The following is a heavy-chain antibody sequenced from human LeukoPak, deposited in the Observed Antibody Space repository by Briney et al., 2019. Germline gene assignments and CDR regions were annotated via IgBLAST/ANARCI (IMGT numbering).Heavy chain of an antibody. CDR2: IYYSGST. V-gene: IGHV4-31*03. CDR3: ARGRGLRYFDWLDY. CDR1: GGSISSGGYY. D-gene: IGHD3-9*01. Sequence: TSSETLSLTCTVSGGSISSGGYYWSWIRQHPGKGLEWIGYIYYSGSTYYNPSLKSRVTISVDTSKNQFSLKLSSVTAADTAVYYCARGRGLRYFDWLDYWGQGTLVTASS. J-gene: IGHJ4*02.